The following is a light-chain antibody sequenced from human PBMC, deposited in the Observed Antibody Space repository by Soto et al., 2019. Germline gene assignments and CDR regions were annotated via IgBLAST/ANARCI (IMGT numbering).Light chain of an antibody. V-gene: IGKV3-15*01. Sequence: EIVMTQSPATLSVSPGERATLSCRASQIVSINLAWYQQKPGQGPRLLIYGASTRATDIPARFSGGGSGTEFTLTINSLQSEDFAVYYCQQYDNWPITFGQGTRLEIK. CDR3: QQYDNWPIT. CDR2: GAS. J-gene: IGKJ5*01. CDR1: QIVSIN.